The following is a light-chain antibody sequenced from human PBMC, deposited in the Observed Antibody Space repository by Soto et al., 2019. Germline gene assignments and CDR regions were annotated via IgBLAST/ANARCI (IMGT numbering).Light chain of an antibody. V-gene: IGKV3-15*01. CDR3: QQYSDWPLI. Sequence: EIVLTQSPGTLSLSPGERVTLSCRASESISNSLAWYQQKLGQAPRLLIYGATTRATGVPGRFSGTGSGTEFTLSISSLQSEDLAVYYCQQYSDWPLIFGGGTKVDIK. J-gene: IGKJ4*01. CDR2: GAT. CDR1: ESISNS.